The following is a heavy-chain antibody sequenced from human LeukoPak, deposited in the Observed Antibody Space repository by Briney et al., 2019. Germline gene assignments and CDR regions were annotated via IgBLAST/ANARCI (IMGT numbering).Heavy chain of an antibody. CDR2: IYYSGST. Sequence: SETLSLTCTVSGGSISSYYWSWIRQPPGKGLEWIGYIYYSGSTNYNPPLKSRVTISVDTSKNQFSLKLSFVSAADTAVYYCARHRDDPAGYFDYWGQGTLVTVSS. CDR1: GGSISSYY. V-gene: IGHV4-59*08. D-gene: IGHD1-1*01. CDR3: ARHRDDPAGYFDY. J-gene: IGHJ4*02.